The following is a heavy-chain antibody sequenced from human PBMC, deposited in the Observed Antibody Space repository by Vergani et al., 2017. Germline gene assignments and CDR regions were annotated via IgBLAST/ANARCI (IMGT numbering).Heavy chain of an antibody. D-gene: IGHD2-15*01. CDR3: AKDGYCSGGSCYPED. CDR2: ISYDGSNK. CDR1: GFTFSSYG. V-gene: IGHV3-30*18. J-gene: IGHJ4*02. Sequence: QVQLVESGGGVVQPGRSLRLSCAASGFTFSSYGMHWVRQAPGKGLEWVAVISYDGSNKYYADSVKGRFTISRDNSKNTLYLQMNSLRAEDTAVYYCAKDGYCSGGSCYPEDWGQGTLVTVSS.